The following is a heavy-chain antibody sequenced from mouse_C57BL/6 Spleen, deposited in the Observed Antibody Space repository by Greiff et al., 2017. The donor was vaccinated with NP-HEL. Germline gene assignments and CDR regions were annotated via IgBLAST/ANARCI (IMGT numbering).Heavy chain of an antibody. CDR2: IYPGDGDT. CDR1: GYAFSSSW. V-gene: IGHV1-82*01. D-gene: IGHD2-3*01. J-gene: IGHJ2*01. CDR3: ARGNDGYFDY. Sequence: QVQLKESGPELVKPGASVKISCKASGYAFSSSWMNWVKQRPGKGLEWIGRIYPGDGDTNYNGKFKGKATLTADKSSSTAYMQLSSLTSEDSAVYFCARGNDGYFDYWGQGTTLTVSS.